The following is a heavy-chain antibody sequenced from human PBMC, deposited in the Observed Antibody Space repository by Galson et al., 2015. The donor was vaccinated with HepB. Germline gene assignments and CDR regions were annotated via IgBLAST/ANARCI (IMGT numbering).Heavy chain of an antibody. CDR2: IKSKTDGGTT. Sequence: SLRLSCAASGFTFSNAWMSWVRQAPGKGLEWVGRIKSKTDGGTTDYAAPVKGRFTISRDDSKNTLYLQMNRLKTEDTAVYYCTTRSRSGWIWFDPWGQGTLVTVSS. J-gene: IGHJ5*02. V-gene: IGHV3-15*01. D-gene: IGHD3-3*01. CDR3: TTRSRSGWIWFDP. CDR1: GFTFSNAW.